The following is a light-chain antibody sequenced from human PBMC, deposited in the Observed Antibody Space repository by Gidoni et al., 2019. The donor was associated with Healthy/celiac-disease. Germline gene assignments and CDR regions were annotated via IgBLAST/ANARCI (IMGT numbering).Light chain of an antibody. V-gene: IGLV1-40*01. CDR2: GNS. J-gene: IGLJ3*02. CDR1: SPNIGAGYD. Sequence: QSVLTQPPSVSGAPGQRVTISCTGSSPNIGAGYDVHWYQQLPGTAPKLLIYGNSNRPSGVPDRFSGSKSGTSASLAIIGLQAEDEADYYCQSYDSSLSGRWVFGGGTKLTVL. CDR3: QSYDSSLSGRWV.